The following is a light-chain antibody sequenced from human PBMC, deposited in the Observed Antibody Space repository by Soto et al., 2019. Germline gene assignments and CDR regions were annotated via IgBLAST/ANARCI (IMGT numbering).Light chain of an antibody. CDR3: SAWDDSLSGYV. V-gene: IGLV1-47*01. CDR2: HNY. CDR1: SSNIGSDF. J-gene: IGLJ1*01. Sequence: QSVLTQPPSASGTPGQRVTISCSGSSSNIGSDFVYWYQQLPGTAPKLLIYHNYQRPSGVPDRFSGSKSGTSASLAISDLRCEDEADYYCSAWDDSLSGYVFGAGTKLTVL.